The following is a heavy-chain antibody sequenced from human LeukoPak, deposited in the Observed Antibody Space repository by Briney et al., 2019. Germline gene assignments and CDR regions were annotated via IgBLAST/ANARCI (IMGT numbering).Heavy chain of an antibody. CDR1: GLTFSSYA. V-gene: IGHV3-23*01. Sequence: GGSLRLSCSVSGLTFSSYAMTWVRQAPGKGLEWVSVISGSGGSTYYADSVKGRFTISRDNSKNTLYLQMNSLRAEDTAVYYCAKDLSSRSSGYFDYWGQGTLVTVSS. CDR3: AKDLSSRSSGYFDY. CDR2: ISGSGGST. D-gene: IGHD3-22*01. J-gene: IGHJ4*02.